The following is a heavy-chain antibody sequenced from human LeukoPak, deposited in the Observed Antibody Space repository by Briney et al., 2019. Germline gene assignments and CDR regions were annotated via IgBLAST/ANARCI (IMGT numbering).Heavy chain of an antibody. D-gene: IGHD3-10*01. Sequence: GGSLRLSCAASGFTFSNYWMSWVRQAPGKGLEWVANIREDGSEKYYVDSVKGQFTISRDNAKNSVFLQMDSLRAEDTAVYYCARDLAGHYYGSGSSFDYWGQGTLVTVS. CDR2: IREDGSEK. CDR3: ARDLAGHYYGSGSSFDY. CDR1: GFTFSNYW. V-gene: IGHV3-7*01. J-gene: IGHJ4*02.